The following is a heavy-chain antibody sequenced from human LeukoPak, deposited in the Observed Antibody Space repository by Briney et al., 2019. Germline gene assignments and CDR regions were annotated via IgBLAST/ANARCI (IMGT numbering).Heavy chain of an antibody. J-gene: IGHJ5*02. CDR3: ATQIDGAIVATIPSP. D-gene: IGHD5-12*01. CDR2: IYYSGST. V-gene: IGHV4-39*01. CDR1: GGSISSSSCY. Sequence: SETLSLTCTVSGGSISSSSCYWGWIRQPPGTGLEWIGSIYYSGSTYYNPSLKSRVTISVDTSKNQFSLKLSSVTAADTAVYYCATQIDGAIVATIPSPWGQGTLVTVSS.